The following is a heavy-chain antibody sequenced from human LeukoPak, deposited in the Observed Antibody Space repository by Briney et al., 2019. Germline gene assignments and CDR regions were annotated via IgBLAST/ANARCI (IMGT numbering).Heavy chain of an antibody. CDR2: IRYDGSNK. V-gene: IGHV3-30*02. D-gene: IGHD2-2*01. J-gene: IGHJ6*03. Sequence: PGGSLRLSCAASGFTFSSYGMHWVRQAPGKGLEWVAFIRYDGSNKYYADSVKGRFTISRDNSKNTLYLQMNSLRAEDTAVYYCAKGCSSTSCYSRQYYYYMDVWGKGTTVTVSS. CDR1: GFTFSSYG. CDR3: AKGCSSTSCYSRQYYYYMDV.